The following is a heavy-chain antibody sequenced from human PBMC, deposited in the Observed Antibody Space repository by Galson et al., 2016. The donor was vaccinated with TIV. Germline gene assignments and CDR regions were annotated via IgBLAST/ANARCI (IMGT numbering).Heavy chain of an antibody. CDR2: FSGSGDST. J-gene: IGHJ4*02. V-gene: IGHV3-23*01. D-gene: IGHD3-10*01. CDR1: GFTFRNYA. Sequence: SLRLSCAASGFTFRNYALSWVRQAPGKGLEWVSGFSGSGDSTYYAETVKGRFTISRDNSKNTLYLQMNSLRAEATAVYYCAKDLGGTPYGSGSYDYWGQGTLVTVSS. CDR3: AKDLGGTPYGSGSYDY.